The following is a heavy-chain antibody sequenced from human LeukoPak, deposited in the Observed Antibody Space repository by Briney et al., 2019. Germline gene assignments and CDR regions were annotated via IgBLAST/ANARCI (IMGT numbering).Heavy chain of an antibody. D-gene: IGHD6-19*01. J-gene: IGHJ4*02. CDR1: GFTFSDSV. CDR3: TCGSGWYSPDY. V-gene: IGHV3-73*01. CDR2: IRGKANSYAT. Sequence: PGVSLRLSCAASGFTFSDSVMHWVRQASGKGLEWVGRIRGKANSYATVYAASVKGRFTISRDDSKNTAYLQMNSLKIDDTAVYYCTCGSGWYSPDYWGQGTLVTVSS.